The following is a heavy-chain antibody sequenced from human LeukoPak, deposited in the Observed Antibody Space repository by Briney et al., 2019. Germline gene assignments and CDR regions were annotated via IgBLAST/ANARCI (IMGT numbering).Heavy chain of an antibody. Sequence: PGRSLRLSCAASGFTFSSYGMHWVRQAPGKGLEWVAVILNDGSQEKYADSVKGRFTISRDNSKNTLLLQMNSLRAEDTAVYYCARDDALGDNALDIWGQGTMVTVSS. CDR1: GFTFSSYG. V-gene: IGHV3-33*01. CDR3: ARDDALGDNALDI. J-gene: IGHJ3*02. CDR2: ILNDGSQE. D-gene: IGHD3-16*01.